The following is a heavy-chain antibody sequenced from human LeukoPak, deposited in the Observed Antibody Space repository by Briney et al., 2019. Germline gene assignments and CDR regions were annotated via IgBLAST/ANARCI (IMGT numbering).Heavy chain of an antibody. CDR1: GGSISSYY. CDR3: ARGLTTVVTHDAFDI. CDR2: IYTSGST. Sequence: SETLSLTCTVSGGSISSYYWSWIRQAAGKGLEWIGRIYTSGSTNYNPSLKSRVTMSVDTSKNQFSLKLSSVTAADTAVYYCARGLTTVVTHDAFDIWGQGTMVTVSS. D-gene: IGHD4-23*01. V-gene: IGHV4-4*07. J-gene: IGHJ3*02.